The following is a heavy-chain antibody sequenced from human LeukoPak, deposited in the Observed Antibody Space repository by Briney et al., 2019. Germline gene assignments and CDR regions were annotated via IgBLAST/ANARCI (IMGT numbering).Heavy chain of an antibody. CDR2: IGASGTTK. Sequence: PGGSLRLSCAVSGFPFSFYEMNWVRQAPGKGLEWVSNIGASGTTKYYADSVKGRFSISRDNSNNRLYLQMNSLRAEDTAVYYCAKDKGSGTYPPYWGQGTLVTVSS. CDR1: GFPFSFYE. D-gene: IGHD1-26*01. CDR3: AKDKGSGTYPPY. J-gene: IGHJ4*02. V-gene: IGHV3-48*03.